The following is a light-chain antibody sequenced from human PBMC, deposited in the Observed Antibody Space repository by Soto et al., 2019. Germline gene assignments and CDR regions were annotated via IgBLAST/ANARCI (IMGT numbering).Light chain of an antibody. CDR3: HHYGSSPPYT. V-gene: IGKV3-20*01. J-gene: IGKJ2*01. CDR2: GAS. Sequence: EIVLTQSPGTLSLSPGERATLSCRASQSVSSSYLAWYQQKPGQAPRLLIYGASSRATGIPDRFSGSGSGTDFTLTISRLEPEDFAVYYCHHYGSSPPYTFGQGTKVDIK. CDR1: QSVSSSY.